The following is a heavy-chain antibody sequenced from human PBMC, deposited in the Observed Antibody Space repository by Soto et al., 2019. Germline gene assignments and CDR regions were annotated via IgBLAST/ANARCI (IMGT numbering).Heavy chain of an antibody. V-gene: IGHV1-69*02. Sequence: ASVKVSCKASGGTFSIYTISWVRQAPGQGLEWMGRIIPILGIANYAQKFQGRVTITADKSTSTAYMELSSLRSEDTAVYYCARGGYCTNGVCYNYYYYMDVWGKGTTVTVS. J-gene: IGHJ6*03. CDR1: GGTFSIYT. D-gene: IGHD2-8*01. CDR2: IIPILGIA. CDR3: ARGGYCTNGVCYNYYYYMDV.